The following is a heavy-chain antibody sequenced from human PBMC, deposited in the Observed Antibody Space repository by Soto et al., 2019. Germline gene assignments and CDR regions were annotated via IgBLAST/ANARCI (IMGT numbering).Heavy chain of an antibody. CDR3: ARAVCSSTSCYVWEAFDI. CDR1: GYTFTSYD. Sequence: ASVKVSCKASGYTFTSYDMNWVRQATGQGLEWMGWMNPNSGNTGYAQKFQGRVTMTRNTSISTAYMELSSLRSEDTAVYYCARAVCSSTSCYVWEAFDIWGQGTMVTVSS. CDR2: MNPNSGNT. J-gene: IGHJ3*02. V-gene: IGHV1-8*01. D-gene: IGHD2-2*01.